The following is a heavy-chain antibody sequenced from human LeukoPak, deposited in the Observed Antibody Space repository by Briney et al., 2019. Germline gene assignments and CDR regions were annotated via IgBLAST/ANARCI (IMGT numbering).Heavy chain of an antibody. CDR2: MYFSGST. J-gene: IGHJ4*02. V-gene: IGHV4-39*01. CDR3: ANAASYSVDY. Sequence: SETLSLTCTVSGGSVSSSFYYWGWIRQPPGKGLEWIGSMYFSGSTHYNPSLKSRVTISVDTSKNQFSLKLTSVTAADTAVYYCANAASYSVDYWGQGTLVTVPS. D-gene: IGHD1-26*01. CDR1: GGSVSSSFYY.